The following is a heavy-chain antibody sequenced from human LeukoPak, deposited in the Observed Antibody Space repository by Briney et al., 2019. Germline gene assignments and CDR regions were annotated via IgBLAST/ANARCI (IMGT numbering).Heavy chain of an antibody. CDR1: GFTFRSYA. CDR2: ISGSGGST. CDR3: AKDQLLVPHAFDI. V-gene: IGHV3-23*01. J-gene: IGHJ3*02. Sequence: GGSLRLSCAASGFTFRSYAMSWVRQAPGKGLEWVSAISGSGGSTYYADSVKGRFTISRDNSKNTLYLQMNSLRAEDTAVYYCAKDQLLVPHAFDIWGQGTMVTVSS. D-gene: IGHD6-19*01.